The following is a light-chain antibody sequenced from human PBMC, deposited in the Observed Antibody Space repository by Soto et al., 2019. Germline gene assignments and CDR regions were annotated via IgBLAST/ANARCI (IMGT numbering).Light chain of an antibody. V-gene: IGKV3-11*01. CDR1: QSISSY. Sequence: EIVLTQSPATLSLSPGERATLSCRASQSISSYLAWYQQKPGQAPRLLIYDASNWATGIPARFSGGGTGTDFTLTISSLEPEDFAVYYCQQRGNWPPTFGGGTKVEIK. J-gene: IGKJ4*01. CDR3: QQRGNWPPT. CDR2: DAS.